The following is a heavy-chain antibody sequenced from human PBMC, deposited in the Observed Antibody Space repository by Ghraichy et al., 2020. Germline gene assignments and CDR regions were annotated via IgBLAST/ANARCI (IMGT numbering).Heavy chain of an antibody. J-gene: IGHJ5*02. D-gene: IGHD2-2*01. Sequence: VSGDSLNNYYWSWIRQAPGKGLEWIGSIYHNGRTKYNPSLKSRVTMSVDTSKNQFSLSLTSVTAADTAVFYCARDQEWRASSSGFDPWGQGTLVSVSP. CDR2: IYHNGRT. V-gene: IGHV4-59*01. CDR3: ARDQEWRASSSGFDP. CDR1: GDSLNNYY.